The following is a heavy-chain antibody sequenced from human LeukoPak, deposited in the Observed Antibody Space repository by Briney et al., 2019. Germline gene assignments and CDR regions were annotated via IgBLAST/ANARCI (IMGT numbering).Heavy chain of an antibody. CDR3: AKKRSSGPGDFDL. Sequence: GGSLRLSCAASGFTFSNYAMIWVPQAPGKGLEWVSAITGSSGSTYYADSVRGSFTISRDNSKNTLYLQMNSLRAEDTAVYYCAKKRSSGPGDFDLWGRGTLVTVSS. V-gene: IGHV3-23*01. CDR2: ITGSSGST. D-gene: IGHD6-19*01. CDR1: GFTFSNYA. J-gene: IGHJ2*01.